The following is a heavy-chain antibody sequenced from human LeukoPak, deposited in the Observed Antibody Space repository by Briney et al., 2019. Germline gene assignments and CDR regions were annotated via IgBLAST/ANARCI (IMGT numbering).Heavy chain of an antibody. D-gene: IGHD3-10*01. CDR1: GGSISSGDHC. CDR2: IYHSGST. Sequence: SETLSLTCAVSGGSISSGDHCWSWLRQPPGKGLEWIGYIYHSGSTYYNPSLKSRVTMSVDTSKNKFSLRLRSVTAADTAVYYCAGGAMVRGVIVYYFDYWGQGTLVTVSS. J-gene: IGHJ4*02. CDR3: AGGAMVRGVIVYYFDY. V-gene: IGHV4-30-2*01.